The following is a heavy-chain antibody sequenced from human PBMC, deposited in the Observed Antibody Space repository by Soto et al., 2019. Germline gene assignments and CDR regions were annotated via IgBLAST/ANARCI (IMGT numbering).Heavy chain of an antibody. CDR1: GFTFSSYW. CDR3: VRGSSGWFGLDY. D-gene: IGHD3-10*01. CDR2: INRDGSST. V-gene: IGHV3-74*01. Sequence: GGSLRLSCAASGFTFSSYWMHWVRQVPGKGLVWVSRINRDGSSTDYADSVKGRFTISRDNAKNTLFLHMNSLRAEDTAIYSCVRGSSGWFGLDYWGRGVLVTVSS. J-gene: IGHJ4*02.